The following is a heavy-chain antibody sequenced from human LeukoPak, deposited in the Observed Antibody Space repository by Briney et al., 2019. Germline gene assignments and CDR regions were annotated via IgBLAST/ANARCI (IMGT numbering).Heavy chain of an antibody. V-gene: IGHV1-18*04. CDR3: ARDLGYCHSTGFSRNWFDP. D-gene: IGHD6-25*01. CDR1: VYTFTGYY. CDR2: INNYGNR. J-gene: IGHJ5*02. Sequence: ASVNVSCRASVYTFTGYYMHWVRQAPGQGLEGMGWINNYGNRNYAQKFQGRVTMTTNTSTSTAYMELMSLRSDDTAVYYCARDLGYCHSTGFSRNWFDPWGQGTLVTVSS.